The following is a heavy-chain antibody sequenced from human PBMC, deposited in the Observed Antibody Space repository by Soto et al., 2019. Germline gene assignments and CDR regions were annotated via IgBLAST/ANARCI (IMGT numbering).Heavy chain of an antibody. D-gene: IGHD3-22*01. J-gene: IGHJ4*02. Sequence: GESLKISCKGSGYSFTSYWIGWVRQMPGKGLEWMGIIYPGDSDTRYSPSFQGQVTISADKSISTAYLQWSSLKASDTAMYYCARRMKSGDSSGYYYDYWGQGTVVTVSS. CDR1: GYSFTSYW. V-gene: IGHV5-51*01. CDR3: ARRMKSGDSSGYYYDY. CDR2: IYPGDSDT.